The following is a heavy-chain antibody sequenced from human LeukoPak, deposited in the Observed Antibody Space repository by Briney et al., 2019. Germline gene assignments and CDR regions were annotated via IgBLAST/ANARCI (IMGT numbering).Heavy chain of an antibody. CDR1: GYTFTSYD. CDR3: ARGDTAMGEYNWLDP. J-gene: IGHJ5*02. D-gene: IGHD5-18*01. CDR2: MNPNSGNT. V-gene: IGHV1-8*01. Sequence: ASVKVSCKASGYTFTSYDINWVRQATGQGLEWMGGMNPNSGNTGYAQKFQGRVTMTRNTSISTAYMELSSLRSEDTAVYYCARGDTAMGEYNWLDPWGQGTLVTVSS.